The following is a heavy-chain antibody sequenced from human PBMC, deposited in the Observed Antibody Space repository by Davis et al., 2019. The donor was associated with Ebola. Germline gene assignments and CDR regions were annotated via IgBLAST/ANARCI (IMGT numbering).Heavy chain of an antibody. CDR1: GFTFSLFA. CDR2: ISGSGGST. D-gene: IGHD6-13*01. J-gene: IGHJ4*02. Sequence: GGSLRLSCAASGFTFSLFAMHWVRQAPGKGLEWVSAISGSGGSTYYADSVKGRFTISRDNSKNTLYLQMNSLRAEDTAVYYCAKGPTMIAAASFDYWGQGTLVTVSS. CDR3: AKGPTMIAAASFDY. V-gene: IGHV3-23*01.